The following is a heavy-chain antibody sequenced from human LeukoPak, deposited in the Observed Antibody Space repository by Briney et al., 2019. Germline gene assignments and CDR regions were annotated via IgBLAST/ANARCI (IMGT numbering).Heavy chain of an antibody. J-gene: IGHJ6*02. D-gene: IGHD2-8*01. Sequence: GGSLRLSCAASGFTFSSYWMSWVRQAPGKGLEWVAVISYDGSNKYYADSVKGRFTISRDNSKNTLYLQMNSLRAEDTAVYYCARDLYCTNGVCYPGKSYYYGMDVWGQGTTVTVSS. CDR1: GFTFSSYW. CDR3: ARDLYCTNGVCYPGKSYYYGMDV. V-gene: IGHV3-30-3*01. CDR2: ISYDGSNK.